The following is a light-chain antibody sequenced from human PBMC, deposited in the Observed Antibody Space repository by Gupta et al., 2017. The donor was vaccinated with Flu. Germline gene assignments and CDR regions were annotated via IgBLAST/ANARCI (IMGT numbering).Light chain of an antibody. CDR2: EVS. Sequence: QSALTQPPSASGSPGQSLTISCTGTSSDVGGYELVSWYQQHPGKDPKLIIYEVSKRPSGVPDRVSGSKSVNNASPSVSGLQADDEADDYCSSSAGHNKDFFGIGTKVTVL. CDR3: SSSAGHNKDF. J-gene: IGLJ1*01. CDR1: SSDVGGYEL. V-gene: IGLV2-8*01.